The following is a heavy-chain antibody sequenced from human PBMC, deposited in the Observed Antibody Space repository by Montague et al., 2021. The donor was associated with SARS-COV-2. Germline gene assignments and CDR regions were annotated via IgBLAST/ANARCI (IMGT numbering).Heavy chain of an antibody. V-gene: IGHV6-1*01. CDR2: TYFRPKWNN. J-gene: IGHJ4*02. D-gene: IGHD2-2*01. CDR3: ARIPVGSKYYFDF. CDR1: GDSVGINDLS. Sequence: CAISGDSVGINDLSRNSDKHTPASRLERLGRTYFRPKWNNDYAESVKSRITIDPDTSKHQFSLHLNSVTPEDTAVYYCARIPVGSKYYFDFWGQGTLVTVSS.